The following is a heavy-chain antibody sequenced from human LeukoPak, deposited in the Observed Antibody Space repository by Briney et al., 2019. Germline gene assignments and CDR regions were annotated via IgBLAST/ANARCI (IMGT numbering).Heavy chain of an antibody. CDR2: IYYSGDS. V-gene: IGHV4-59*08. D-gene: IGHD6-6*01. J-gene: IGHJ4*02. Sequence: SSDTLSLTCTVSGVSISSSCWSWVRQPPGKGLEWVGYIYYSGDSNYNPSLKSRATISVDTSKSQFSLKVSSVTAADTAIYYCARHTYARPFDSWGQGTPVTVSS. CDR1: GVSISSSC. CDR3: ARHTYARPFDS.